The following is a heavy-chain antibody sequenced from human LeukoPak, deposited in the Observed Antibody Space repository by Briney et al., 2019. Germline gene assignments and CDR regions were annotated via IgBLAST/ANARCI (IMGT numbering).Heavy chain of an antibody. V-gene: IGHV3-53*01. CDR1: GFTVSSNY. CDR2: IYSGGST. CDR3: ARHIGYSAWNPDY. D-gene: IGHD5-18*01. Sequence: GGSLRLSCAASGFTVSSNYMSWVREATGKGLEGVSVIYSGGSTYYADSVKGRFTISRDSSKNTLYLQMNSLRAEDTAMYYCARHIGYSAWNPDYWGQGTLVTVSS. J-gene: IGHJ4*02.